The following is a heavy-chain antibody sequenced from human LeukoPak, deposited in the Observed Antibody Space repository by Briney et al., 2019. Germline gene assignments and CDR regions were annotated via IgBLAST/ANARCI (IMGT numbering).Heavy chain of an antibody. D-gene: IGHD2/OR15-2a*01. J-gene: IGHJ4*02. CDR1: GFTFSNFP. V-gene: IGHV3-64D*06. Sequence: GGSLRLSCAASGFTFSNFPMHWLRQAPGKGLEFVSAISSNGADTYYADSVRGRFTIPRDNPKNTLYLQMTSLRTEDTALYYCVKEIAFYDYWGQGTLVTVSS. CDR3: VKEIAFYDY. CDR2: ISSNGADT.